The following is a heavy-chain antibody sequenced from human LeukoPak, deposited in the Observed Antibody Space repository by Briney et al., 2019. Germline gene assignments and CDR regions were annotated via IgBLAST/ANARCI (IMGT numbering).Heavy chain of an antibody. Sequence: GEPLKISCKGSGYSFSSHYIGWVRQMPGKGLELMGIIYPGDSDTTYRPSFQGQVTISVDKSINTAYLQWSSLKASDTAIYYCAKYNSGWYSPWYFDSWGQGTLVTVSS. CDR1: GYSFSSHY. V-gene: IGHV5-51*01. J-gene: IGHJ4*02. CDR2: IYPGDSDT. D-gene: IGHD6-19*01. CDR3: AKYNSGWYSPWYFDS.